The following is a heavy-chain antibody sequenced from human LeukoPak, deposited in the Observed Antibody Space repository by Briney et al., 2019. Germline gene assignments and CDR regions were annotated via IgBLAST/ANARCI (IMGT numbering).Heavy chain of an antibody. CDR2: IRYDGSNK. Sequence: PGGSLRLSCAASGFTFSSYGMHWVRQAPGKGLEWVAFIRYDGSNKYYADSVKGRLTISRDNSKNTLYLQMNSLRAEDTAVYYCAKDPYGDYTFDYWGQGTLVTVSS. V-gene: IGHV3-30*02. CDR3: AKDPYGDYTFDY. D-gene: IGHD4-17*01. CDR1: GFTFSSYG. J-gene: IGHJ4*02.